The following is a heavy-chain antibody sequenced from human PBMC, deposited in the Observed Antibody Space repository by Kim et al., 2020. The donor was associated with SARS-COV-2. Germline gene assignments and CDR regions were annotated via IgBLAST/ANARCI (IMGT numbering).Heavy chain of an antibody. V-gene: IGHV3-33*01. D-gene: IGHD3-22*01. CDR1: GFTFSSYG. CDR3: ARSGYYYDSSALLLEVDY. CDR2: IWYDGSNK. J-gene: IGHJ4*02. Sequence: GGSLRLSCAASGFTFSSYGMHWVRQAPGKGLEWVAVIWYDGSNKYYADSVKGRFTISRDNSKNTLYLQMNSLRAEDTAVYYCARSGYYYDSSALLLEVDYWGQGTLVTVSS.